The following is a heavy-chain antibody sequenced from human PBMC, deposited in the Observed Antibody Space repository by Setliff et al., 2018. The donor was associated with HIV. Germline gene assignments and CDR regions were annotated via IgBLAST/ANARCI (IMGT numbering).Heavy chain of an antibody. V-gene: IGHV4-30-2*01. CDR3: ARGRKKTLAVSGTRYFDF. CDR2: IYHSGST. CDR1: GGSISSGGYS. Sequence: SETLSLTCAVSGGSISSGGYSWSWIRQPPGKGLEWIGYIYHSGSTYYNPSLKSRVTISVDRSKNQFSLKLTSVTAADMGVYYCARGRKKTLAVSGTRYFDFWGQGTLVTVSS. J-gene: IGHJ4*02. D-gene: IGHD6-19*01.